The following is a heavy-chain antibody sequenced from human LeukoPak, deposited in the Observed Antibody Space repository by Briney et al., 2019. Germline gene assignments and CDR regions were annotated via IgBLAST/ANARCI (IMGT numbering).Heavy chain of an antibody. CDR1: GGSISSGDYY. CDR2: IYSSGST. CDR3: ARDPIYYGSGSHGVDH. V-gene: IGHV4-61*02. J-gene: IGHJ5*02. D-gene: IGHD3-10*01. Sequence: SETLSLTCAVSGGSISSGDYYWSWIRQPAGKGLEWIGRIYSSGSTNYNPSLKSRVTISVDTSKIQFSLKLSSVTAADTAVYYCARDPIYYGSGSHGVDHWGQGTLVTVSS.